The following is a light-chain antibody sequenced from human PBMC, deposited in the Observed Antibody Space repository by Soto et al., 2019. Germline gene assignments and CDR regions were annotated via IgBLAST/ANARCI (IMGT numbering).Light chain of an antibody. CDR2: GAS. CDR1: QSINSDF. CDR3: QQYGSSPRT. J-gene: IGKJ1*01. V-gene: IGKV3-20*01. Sequence: DIVLTQSPGTLSLSPGERATLSCRASQSINSDFLAWYQQKPGQAPRLLIYGASNRATGIPDRVSGSGSGTDFTLTISRLEPEDFAVYYCQQYGSSPRTFGQGTKVEIK.